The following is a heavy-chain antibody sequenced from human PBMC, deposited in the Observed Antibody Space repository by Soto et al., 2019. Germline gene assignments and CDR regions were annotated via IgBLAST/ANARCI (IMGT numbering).Heavy chain of an antibody. Sequence: VQLVESGGGVVQPGRSLRLSCAASGFTFSDYAMHWVRQAPGKGLAWVAVVSHDGRNTHYADSLKGRFTISRDSSKNTVSLEMTGLRAEDTAVYYCARGVREWLVTSDFNYWGQGALVTVSS. J-gene: IGHJ4*02. CDR1: GFTFSDYA. CDR2: VSHDGRNT. D-gene: IGHD6-19*01. CDR3: ARGVREWLVTSDFNY. V-gene: IGHV3-30*03.